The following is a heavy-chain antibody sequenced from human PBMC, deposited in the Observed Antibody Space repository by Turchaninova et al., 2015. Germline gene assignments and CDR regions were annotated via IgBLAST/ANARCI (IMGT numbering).Heavy chain of an antibody. J-gene: IGHJ4*02. CDR2: INHSGST. CDR3: AKIAAAGPFDY. V-gene: IGHV4-34*01. Sequence: QVQLQQWGAGLLKPSETLSPTCAVYGGSFSGYYWSGIRQPPGKVLEWIGEINHSGSTNYNPSLKSRVTISVDTSKNQFSLKLSSVTAADTAVYYCAKIAAAGPFDYWGQGTLVTVSS. D-gene: IGHD6-13*01. CDR1: GGSFSGYY.